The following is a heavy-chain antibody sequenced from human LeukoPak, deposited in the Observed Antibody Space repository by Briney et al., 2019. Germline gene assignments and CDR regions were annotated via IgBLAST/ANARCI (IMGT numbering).Heavy chain of an antibody. CDR1: GASISTSSDH. Sequence: PSETLSLTCTVSGASISTSSDHWGWIRQPPGKGLEWIGSIYYSGSTYYNPSLKSRVTMSVDTSNNQFSLKLSSGTAADTAVYYCARHYTSIGWLYYFDSWGQGTLVTVSS. CDR2: IYYSGST. J-gene: IGHJ4*02. CDR3: ARHYTSIGWLYYFDS. D-gene: IGHD6-19*01. V-gene: IGHV4-39*01.